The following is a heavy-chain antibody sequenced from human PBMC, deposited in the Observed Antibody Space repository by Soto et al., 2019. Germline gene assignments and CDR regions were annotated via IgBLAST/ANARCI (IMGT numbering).Heavy chain of an antibody. J-gene: IGHJ4*02. D-gene: IGHD5-12*01. V-gene: IGHV3-23*01. Sequence: EVQLLESGGDLVQPGGSLRLSCAVSRFTFSSYGMNWVRQAPGKGLEWVSSISDDGDSTYYADSVKGRFTNSRDNSKNTLYLQMNSLRAEDTAVYYCAKRSGYQEAAYLDYWGQGTLVTVSS. CDR2: ISDDGDST. CDR3: AKRSGYQEAAYLDY. CDR1: RFTFSSYG.